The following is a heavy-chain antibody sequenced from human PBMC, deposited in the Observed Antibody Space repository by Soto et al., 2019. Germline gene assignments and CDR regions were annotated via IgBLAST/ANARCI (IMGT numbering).Heavy chain of an antibody. D-gene: IGHD6-13*01. J-gene: IGHJ6*02. Sequence: SETLSLTCTVSGGSISIYYWSWIRHPAGKGLEWIGRIYTGGSTNYNPSLKSRVTMSVDTSKNQFSLKLSSVTAADTAVYYCARVVAAAGRDGGYYYYGVDVWGQGTTVTV. CDR2: IYTGGST. CDR1: GGSISIYY. CDR3: ARVVAAAGRDGGYYYYGVDV. V-gene: IGHV4-4*07.